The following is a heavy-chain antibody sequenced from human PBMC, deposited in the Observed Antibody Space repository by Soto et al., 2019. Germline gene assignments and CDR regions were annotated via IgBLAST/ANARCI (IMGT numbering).Heavy chain of an antibody. CDR1: GYTFTSYG. CDR2: ISAYNGNT. Sequence: ASVKVSCKASGYTFTSYGISWVRQAPGQGLEWMGWISAYNGNTNYAQKLQGRVTMTTDTSTSTAYMELRSLRSDDTAVYYCAGDPAVVGATSWLESWGQGTLVTVSS. D-gene: IGHD1-26*01. J-gene: IGHJ5*01. V-gene: IGHV1-18*01. CDR3: AGDPAVVGATSWLES.